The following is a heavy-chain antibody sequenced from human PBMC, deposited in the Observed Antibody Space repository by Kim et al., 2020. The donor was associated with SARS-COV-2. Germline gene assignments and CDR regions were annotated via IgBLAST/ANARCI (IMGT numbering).Heavy chain of an antibody. J-gene: IGHJ1*01. Sequence: SETLSLTCTVSGDSISSSSYYRGWIRQRPGKGLEWIGSIYYSGSTYYSPSLKSRVTITIATSENRFSLKLTSGTAADTTGHYCASGTQPGITALTFWGQG. CDR3: ASGTQPGITALTF. CDR2: IYYSGST. V-gene: IGHV4-39*01. D-gene: IGHD1-7*01. CDR1: GDSISSSSYY.